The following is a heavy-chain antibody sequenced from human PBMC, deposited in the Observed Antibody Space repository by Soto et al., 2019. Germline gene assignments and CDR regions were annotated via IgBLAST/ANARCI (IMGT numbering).Heavy chain of an antibody. V-gene: IGHV3-7*03. CDR1: GFTFSSYW. CDR2: IKQDGSEK. D-gene: IGHD5-12*01. CDR3: ATLHLRAHAYDI. J-gene: IGHJ3*02. Sequence: GGSLRLSCAAYGFTFSSYWMTWVRQAPGKGLEWVANIKQDGSEKFYVDSVRGRFTTSIDSSRTTVYLQMRDLRPEDTALYFCATLHLRAHAYDICGQGTMGTVS.